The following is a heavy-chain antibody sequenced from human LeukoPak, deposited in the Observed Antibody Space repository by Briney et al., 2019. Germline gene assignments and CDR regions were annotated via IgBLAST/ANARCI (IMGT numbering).Heavy chain of an antibody. CDR1: GYTFTSYG. J-gene: IGHJ5*02. CDR2: INPNSGGT. Sequence: ASVKVSCKASGYTFTSYGISWVRQAPGQGLEWMGWINPNSGGTNYAQKFQGRVTMTRDTSISTAYMELSRLRSDDTAVYYCARDRGYCSSTSCYRFDPWGQGTLVTVSS. D-gene: IGHD2-2*02. V-gene: IGHV1-2*02. CDR3: ARDRGYCSSTSCYRFDP.